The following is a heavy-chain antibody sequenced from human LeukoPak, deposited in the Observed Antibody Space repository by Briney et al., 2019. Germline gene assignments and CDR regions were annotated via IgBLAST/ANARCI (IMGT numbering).Heavy chain of an antibody. V-gene: IGHV1-46*01. CDR2: MNPDRGGA. CDR3: ARDHYYDFWSGQSEFFDY. CDR1: EYTTYY. Sequence: GASVKVSCKTSEYTTYYIHWVRQAPGQGLEWMGLMNPDRGGAWYAQKFQGRVTMTGNTSRDTSTTTVYMELNNLRSEDTAVYYCARDHYYDFWSGQSEFFDYWGQGTLVTVSS. J-gene: IGHJ4*02. D-gene: IGHD3-3*01.